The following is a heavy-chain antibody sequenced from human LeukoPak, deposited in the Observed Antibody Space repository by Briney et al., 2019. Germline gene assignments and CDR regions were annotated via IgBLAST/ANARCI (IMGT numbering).Heavy chain of an antibody. CDR2: ISYGDGTA. D-gene: IGHD5-12*01. CDR1: GSTFRNYA. V-gene: IGHV3-23*01. J-gene: IGHJ4*02. Sequence: SGGSLRLSCAASGSTFRNYAMNWVRQSPGKGLEWVASISYGDGTAFYAGSVKGRFIVSRDNSRSTLYLQMASLRAEDTAIYHCAKDRGYTGYDSGGIEFWGQGTLVTVSS. CDR3: AKDRGYTGYDSGGIEF.